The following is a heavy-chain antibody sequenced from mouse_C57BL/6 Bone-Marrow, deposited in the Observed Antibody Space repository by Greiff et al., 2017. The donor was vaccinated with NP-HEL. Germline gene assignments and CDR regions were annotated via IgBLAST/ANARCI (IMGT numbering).Heavy chain of an antibody. CDR1: GFTFSDAW. Sequence: EVKVEESGGGLVQPGGSMKLSCAASGFTFSDAWMDWVRQSPEKGLEWVAEIRNKANNHATYYAESVKGRFTISRDDSKSSVYLQMNSLRAEDTGIYYCTGYGNSSYWYFDVWGTGTTVTVSS. V-gene: IGHV6-6*01. J-gene: IGHJ1*03. D-gene: IGHD2-1*01. CDR3: TGYGNSSYWYFDV. CDR2: IRNKANNHAT.